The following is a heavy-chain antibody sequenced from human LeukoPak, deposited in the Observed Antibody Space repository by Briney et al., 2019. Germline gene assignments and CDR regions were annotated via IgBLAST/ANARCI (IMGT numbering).Heavy chain of an antibody. CDR2: IIPILGIA. CDR3: ARDSSMTRRFDP. J-gene: IGHJ5*02. V-gene: IGHV1-69*04. Sequence: ASVKVSCTASGGTFSSYAISWVRQAPGQGLEWMGRIIPILGIANYAQKFQGRVTITADKSTSTAYMELSSLRSEDTAVYYCARDSSMTRRFDPWGQGTLVTVSS. CDR1: GGTFSSYA.